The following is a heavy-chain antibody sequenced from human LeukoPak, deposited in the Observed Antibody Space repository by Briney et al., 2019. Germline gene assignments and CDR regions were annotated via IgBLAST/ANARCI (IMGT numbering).Heavy chain of an antibody. D-gene: IGHD3-10*01. CDR3: AREGTQNYYYGSGSYDD. CDR2: IIPILGIA. Sequence: GASVKVSCKASGGTFSSYAISWVRQAPGQGLEWMGRIIPILGIANYAQKFQGRVTITADKSTSTVYMELSSLRSEDTAVYYCAREGTQNYYYGSGSYDDWGQGTLVTVSS. J-gene: IGHJ4*02. V-gene: IGHV1-69*04. CDR1: GGTFSSYA.